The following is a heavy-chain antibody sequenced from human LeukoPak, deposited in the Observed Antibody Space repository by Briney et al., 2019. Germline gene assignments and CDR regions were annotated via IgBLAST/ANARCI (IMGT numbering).Heavy chain of an antibody. V-gene: IGHV4-4*02. Sequence: SETLSLTCAVSGGSISSSNWWSWVRQPPGKGLEWIGEIYHSGSTNYNPSLKSRVTISVDTSKNQFSLKLSSVTAADTAVYYCARVWFGESSSFDYWGQGTLVTVSS. CDR2: IYHSGST. D-gene: IGHD3-10*01. CDR1: GGSISSSNW. J-gene: IGHJ4*02. CDR3: ARVWFGESSSFDY.